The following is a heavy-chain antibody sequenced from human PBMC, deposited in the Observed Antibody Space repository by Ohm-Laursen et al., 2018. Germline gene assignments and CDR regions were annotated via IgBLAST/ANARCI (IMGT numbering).Heavy chain of an antibody. D-gene: IGHD2-15*01. Sequence: SDTLSLTCAVSGYSMNSNNWWVWIRQPPGKGLEWIGYIYHTGQRHYNPSLNNRVTMSLDTSKNQFSLELTSVTAVDTAVYYCARRPLASSLLYFDYWGQGTLVTVSS. CDR1: GYSMNSNNW. CDR3: ARRPLASSLLYFDY. V-gene: IGHV4-28*01. J-gene: IGHJ4*02. CDR2: IYHTGQR.